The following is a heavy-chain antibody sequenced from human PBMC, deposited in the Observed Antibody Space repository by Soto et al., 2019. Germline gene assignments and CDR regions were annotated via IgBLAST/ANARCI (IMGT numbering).Heavy chain of an antibody. CDR3: ARVVLTITRGAVDA. D-gene: IGHD3-9*01. Sequence: QVQLQESGPGLVKPSGTLSLTCAVSGGSISSSHWWTWVRQSPGKGLEYIGEISHSGTSNSNPSLTSRVTISVDKSKHHFSMTLTSVTAADTAVYYCARVVLTITRGAVDAWGQGNLVIVSS. J-gene: IGHJ3*01. CDR2: ISHSGTS. CDR1: GGSISSSHW. V-gene: IGHV4-4*02.